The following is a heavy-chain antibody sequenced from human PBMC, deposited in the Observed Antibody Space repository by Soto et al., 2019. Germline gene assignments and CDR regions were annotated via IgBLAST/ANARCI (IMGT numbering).Heavy chain of an antibody. V-gene: IGHV3-13*01. CDR2: IGTAGDT. CDR3: ARVGGGYGHYYYGMDV. CDR1: GFTFSSYD. J-gene: IGHJ6*02. D-gene: IGHD5-12*01. Sequence: GGSLRLSCAASGFTFSSYDMHWVRQATGKGLEWVSAIGTAGDTYYPGSVKGRFTISRENAKNSLYLQMNSLRAEDTAVYYCARVGGGYGHYYYGMDVWGQGTTVTVSS.